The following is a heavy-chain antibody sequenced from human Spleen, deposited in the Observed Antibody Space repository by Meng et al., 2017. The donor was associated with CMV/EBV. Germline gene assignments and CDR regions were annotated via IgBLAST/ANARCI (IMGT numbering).Heavy chain of an antibody. CDR1: GGSVSSGGYY. CDR3: ARGTNYFDS. CDR2: IYYHGNT. Sequence: LTCTVSGGSVSSGGYYWNWIRQQSGKGLEWIGYIYYHGNTFYNPSLKSRITISVDTSKNQFSLKLSSVTAADTAVYYCARGTNYFDSWGQGTLVTVSS. J-gene: IGHJ4*02. D-gene: IGHD2-2*01. V-gene: IGHV4-31*03.